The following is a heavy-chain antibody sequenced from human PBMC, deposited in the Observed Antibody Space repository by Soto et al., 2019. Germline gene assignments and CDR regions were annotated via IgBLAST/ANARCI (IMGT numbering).Heavy chain of an antibody. Sequence: ASVKVSCKASGGTFSSYTISWVRQAPGQGLEWMGRIIAILGNTNYAQKLQGRVTMTTDTSTSTAYMELSSLRSDDTAVYYCARMQLELHWVWFDPWGQATLVTVSS. CDR2: IIAILGNT. J-gene: IGHJ5*02. CDR1: GGTFSSYT. V-gene: IGHV1-69*02. D-gene: IGHD1-7*01. CDR3: ARMQLELHWVWFDP.